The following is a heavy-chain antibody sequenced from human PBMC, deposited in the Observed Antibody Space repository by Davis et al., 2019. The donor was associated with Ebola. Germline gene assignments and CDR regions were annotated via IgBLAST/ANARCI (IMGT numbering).Heavy chain of an antibody. Sequence: PSETLSLTCTVSGGSISSYYWSWIRQPPGKGLEWIGYIYYSGSTNYNPSLKSRVTISVDTSKNQFSLSLSAVSAADTAVYYCARVLRAAAANLNWFDPWGQGTLVTVSS. D-gene: IGHD6-13*01. CDR3: ARVLRAAAANLNWFDP. V-gene: IGHV4-59*12. J-gene: IGHJ5*02. CDR2: IYYSGST. CDR1: GGSISSYY.